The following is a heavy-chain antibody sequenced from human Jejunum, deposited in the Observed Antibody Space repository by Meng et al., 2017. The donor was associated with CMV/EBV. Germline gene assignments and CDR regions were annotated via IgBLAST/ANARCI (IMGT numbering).Heavy chain of an antibody. D-gene: IGHD4-17*01. J-gene: IGHJ4*02. V-gene: IGHV3-23*01. CDR2: ISSSGGST. Sequence: GFTFRNYVMSWVRQAPGKGLEWVSSISSSGGSTYYADSVKGRFTISRDNSRNTVFLQMDGLRVDDTAVYFCAKDWISLYGPTSSDYWGQGTLVTVSS. CDR3: AKDWISLYGPTSSDY. CDR1: GFTFRNYV.